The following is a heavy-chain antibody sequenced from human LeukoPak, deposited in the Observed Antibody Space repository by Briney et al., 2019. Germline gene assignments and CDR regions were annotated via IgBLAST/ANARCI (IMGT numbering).Heavy chain of an antibody. CDR3: ARAGSSSFVRAGDFDI. V-gene: IGHV1-8*03. Sequence: ASVKVSCKASGYTFTSYDINWVRQATGQGLEWMGWMNPNSGNTGYAQKFQGRVTITRNTSISTAYMELSSLRSEDTAVYYCARAGSSSFVRAGDFDIWGQGTMVTVSS. CDR2: MNPNSGNT. D-gene: IGHD6-13*01. CDR1: GYTFTSYD. J-gene: IGHJ3*02.